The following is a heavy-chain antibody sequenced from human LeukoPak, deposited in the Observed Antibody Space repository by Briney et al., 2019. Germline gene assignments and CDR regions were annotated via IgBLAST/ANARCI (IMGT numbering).Heavy chain of an antibody. D-gene: IGHD5-18*01. J-gene: IGHJ4*02. CDR2: IYYSGST. Sequence: SETLSLTCTVSGGSISSYYWSWIRQPPGKGLEWIGYIYYSGSTNYNPSLKSRVTISVDTSKNQFSLKLSSVTAADTAVYYCARDLAHSYGYGYWGQGALVTVSS. CDR3: ARDLAHSYGYGY. V-gene: IGHV4-59*01. CDR1: GGSISSYY.